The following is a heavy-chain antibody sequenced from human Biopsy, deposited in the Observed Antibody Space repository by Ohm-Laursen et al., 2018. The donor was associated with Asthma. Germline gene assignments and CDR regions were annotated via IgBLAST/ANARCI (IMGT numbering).Heavy chain of an antibody. V-gene: IGHV3-30*18. Sequence: SLRLSCAASGFSFSNYGMHWVRQSPGKGLDWGAVIYFDGTNRNYTDSVKGRFTISRDNSRNTLHLEMNSLRAEDTAVYFCAKEVFPGWELRRGPDSWGQGTLVTVSS. CDR3: AKEVFPGWELRRGPDS. CDR1: GFSFSNYG. D-gene: IGHD1-26*01. CDR2: IYFDGTNR. J-gene: IGHJ4*02.